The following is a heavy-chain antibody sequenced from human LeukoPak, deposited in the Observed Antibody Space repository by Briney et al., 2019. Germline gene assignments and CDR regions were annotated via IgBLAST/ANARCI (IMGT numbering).Heavy chain of an antibody. CDR3: ARSSGYTYGDYGGRGSWFDP. D-gene: IGHD4-17*01. CDR2: INHSGST. V-gene: IGHV4-34*01. J-gene: IGHJ5*02. Sequence: SETLSLTCAVYGGSFSGYYWSWIRQPPGKGLEWIGEINHSGSTNYNPSLKSRVTISVDTSKNQFSLKLSSVTAAHTAVYYCARSSGYTYGDYGGRGSWFDPWGQGTLVTVSS. CDR1: GGSFSGYY.